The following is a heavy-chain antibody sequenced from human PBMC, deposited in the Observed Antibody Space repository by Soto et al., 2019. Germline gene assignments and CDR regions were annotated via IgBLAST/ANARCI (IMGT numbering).Heavy chain of an antibody. CDR2: IIPIFVTA. V-gene: IGHV1-69*12. CDR3: ASDEGKGGVYAPFDY. CDR1: GGTFSSYA. J-gene: IGHJ4*02. D-gene: IGHD2-8*02. Sequence: QVQLVQSGAEVKKPGSSVKVSCKASGGTFSSYAISWVRQAPGQGLEWMGGIIPIFVTANYAQKFQGRVTITEDESTSTDYKELSSLRSEDTAVYYCASDEGKGGVYAPFDYWGQGTLVTVSS.